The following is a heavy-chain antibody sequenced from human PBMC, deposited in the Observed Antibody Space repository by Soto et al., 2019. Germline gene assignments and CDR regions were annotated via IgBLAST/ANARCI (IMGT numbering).Heavy chain of an antibody. V-gene: IGHV4-59*01. CDR1: GGSISGYY. CDR2: VYYSGGA. CDR3: TRDGDGRMTTNPYYYYGMDV. D-gene: IGHD2-21*02. Sequence: SETLSLTCTVSGGSISGYYWSWIRQPPGKGLEWIGNVYYSGGAKYNPSVKRRVSISVDTSKNQFSLNLSSVTAADTAVYYCTRDGDGRMTTNPYYYYGMDVWGPGITVTISS. J-gene: IGHJ6*02.